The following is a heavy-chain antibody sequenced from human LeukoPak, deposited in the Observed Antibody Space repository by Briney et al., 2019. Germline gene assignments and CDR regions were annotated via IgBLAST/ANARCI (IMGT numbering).Heavy chain of an antibody. J-gene: IGHJ4*02. CDR3: ARHRPRHGDTADY. CDR1: GYTFIGYY. CDR2: INAGNGNT. Sequence: GASVKVSCKASGYTFIGYYMQWVRQAPGQGLEWMGWINAGNGNTKYSQKFQGRVTITRDTSASTVYMELSSLRSEDTAVYYCARHRPRHGDTADYWGQGTLVTVSS. V-gene: IGHV1-3*01. D-gene: IGHD5-18*01.